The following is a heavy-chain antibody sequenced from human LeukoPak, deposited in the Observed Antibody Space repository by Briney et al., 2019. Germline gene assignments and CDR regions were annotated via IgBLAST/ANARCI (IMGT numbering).Heavy chain of an antibody. CDR3: ARGKVVPDALWNHAFDV. CDR2: IIPIFGTA. V-gene: IGHV1-69*13. CDR1: GGIFKSYA. J-gene: IGHJ3*01. D-gene: IGHD2-2*01. Sequence: SAKVSCKTSGGIFKSYALSWVRQAPGQGLEWMGGIIPIFGTANYAESFKGRVAFTADESTSTVYMELSSLRSEDTAVYYCARGKVVPDALWNHAFDVWGQGAMVTVSS.